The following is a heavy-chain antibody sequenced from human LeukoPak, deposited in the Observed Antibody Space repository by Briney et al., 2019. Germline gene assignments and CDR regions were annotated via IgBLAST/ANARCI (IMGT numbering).Heavy chain of an antibody. CDR3: ARKYCSATSCYYGFDI. V-gene: IGHV4-34*01. CDR2: TRHSGST. D-gene: IGHD2-2*01. CDR1: GGSFSGYY. J-gene: IGHJ3*02. Sequence: SETLSLTCAVYGGSFSGYYWSWIRQPPGKGLEWIGETRHSGSTNYNPSLESRVTILVDTSKKQFSLKLTSVTAADTAVYFCARKYCSATSCYYGFDIWGQGTMVSVSS.